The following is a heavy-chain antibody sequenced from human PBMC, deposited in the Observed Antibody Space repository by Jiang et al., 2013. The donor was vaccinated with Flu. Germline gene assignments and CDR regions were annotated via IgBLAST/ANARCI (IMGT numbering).Heavy chain of an antibody. CDR2: INPSGGGT. Sequence: SVKVSCKASGGTFSSYGISWVRQAPGQGLEWMAIINPSGGGTNYAQKFQGRVTLTRDTSTNTVYMELSSLRSEDTAVYYCARDTSAADSFWWFDPWGQGTLVTVSS. J-gene: IGHJ5*02. CDR1: GGTFSSYG. V-gene: IGHV1-46*01. D-gene: IGHD6-13*01. CDR3: ARDTSAADSFWWFDP.